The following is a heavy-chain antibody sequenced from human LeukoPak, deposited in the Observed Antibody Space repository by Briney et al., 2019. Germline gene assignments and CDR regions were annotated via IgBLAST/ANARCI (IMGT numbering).Heavy chain of an antibody. D-gene: IGHD1-14*01. CDR3: ARLPGTRSDYYYGMDV. J-gene: IGHJ6*02. Sequence: GGSLRLSCAASGFTFSSYEMNWVRQAPGKGLEWVSDISSSGSTIYYADSVKGRFTISRDNAKNSLYLQMNSLRAEDTAVYYCARLPGTRSDYYYGMDVWGQGTTVTVSS. CDR1: GFTFSSYE. CDR2: ISSSGSTI. V-gene: IGHV3-48*03.